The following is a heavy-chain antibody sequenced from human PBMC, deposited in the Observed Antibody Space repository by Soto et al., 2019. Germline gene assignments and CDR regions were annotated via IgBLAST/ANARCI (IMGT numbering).Heavy chain of an antibody. J-gene: IGHJ6*03. V-gene: IGHV4-39*01. Sequence: SETLSLTCTVSGGSISSSSYYWGWIRQPPGKGLEWIGSIYYSGSTYYNPSLKSRVTISVDTSKNQFSLKLSSVTAADTAVYYCARLICSTSCYYYYYYYMDVWGKGTTVTVSS. CDR3: ARLICSTSCYYYYYYYMDV. D-gene: IGHD2-2*01. CDR2: IYYSGST. CDR1: GGSISSSSYY.